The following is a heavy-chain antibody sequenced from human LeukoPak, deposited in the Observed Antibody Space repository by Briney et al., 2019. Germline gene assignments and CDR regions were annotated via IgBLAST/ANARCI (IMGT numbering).Heavy chain of an antibody. V-gene: IGHV3-21*01. J-gene: IGHJ3*01. Sequence: GGSLRLSCAAPGFTFSSYTMNWVRQAPGKGLEWVSSISSSGNYIFYADSLKGRFTISRDNAKNSLYLQMNSLRAEDTAVYYCAIGLATVRDAFDFWGQGTMVTVSS. CDR3: AIGLATVRDAFDF. CDR1: GFTFSSYT. D-gene: IGHD5-12*01. CDR2: ISSSGNYI.